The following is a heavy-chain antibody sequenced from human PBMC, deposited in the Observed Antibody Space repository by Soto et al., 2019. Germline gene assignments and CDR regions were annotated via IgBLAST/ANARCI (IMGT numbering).Heavy chain of an antibody. J-gene: IGHJ4*02. D-gene: IGHD3-22*01. CDR1: GFTFSSYG. Sequence: GGSLRLSCAASGFTFSSYGMHWVRQAPGKGLEWVAVISYDGSNKYYADSVKGRFTISRDNSKNTLYLQMNSLRAEDTAVYYCAKDYYDSSYPTTPTDYWGQGT. CDR2: ISYDGSNK. CDR3: AKDYYDSSYPTTPTDY. V-gene: IGHV3-30*18.